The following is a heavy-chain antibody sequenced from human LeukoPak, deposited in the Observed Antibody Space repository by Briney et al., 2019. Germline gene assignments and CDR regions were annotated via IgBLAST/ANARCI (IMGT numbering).Heavy chain of an antibody. CDR3: ARGYQLWLNVNPDFDY. D-gene: IGHD2-2*01. CDR2: ISSSSSTI. Sequence: PGGSLRLSCAASGFTFSNFWMNWVRQAPGKGLEWVSYISSSSSTIYYADSVKGRFTISRDNAKNSLYLQMNSLRAEDTAVYYCARGYQLWLNVNPDFDYWGQGTLVTVSS. J-gene: IGHJ4*02. V-gene: IGHV3-48*01. CDR1: GFTFSNFW.